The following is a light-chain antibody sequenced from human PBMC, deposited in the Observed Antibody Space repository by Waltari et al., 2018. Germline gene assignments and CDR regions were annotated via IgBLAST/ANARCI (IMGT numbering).Light chain of an antibody. CDR3: MQALQTPPT. CDR1: QSLLHSNGYNS. V-gene: IGKV2-28*01. Sequence: DIVMTQSPLSLPVTPGEPASISCRSSQSLLHSNGYNSLDWYLQKPGQSPQLLIYLAYNRASGVPDRFSGSGSGAGFTLNISRVEAEDVGVYYCMQALQTPPTFGQGTRLEI. CDR2: LAY. J-gene: IGKJ5*01.